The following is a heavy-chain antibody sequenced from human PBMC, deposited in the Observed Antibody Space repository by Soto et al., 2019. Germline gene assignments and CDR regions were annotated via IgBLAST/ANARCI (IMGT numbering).Heavy chain of an antibody. CDR2: IWYDGSNK. D-gene: IGHD3-16*01. V-gene: IGHV3-33*01. Sequence: GGSLRLSCAASGFTFSSYGMHWVRQAPGKGLEWVAVIWYDGSNKYYADSVKGRFTISRDNSKNTLYLQMNSLRAEDTAVYYCARVELREGHFDYWGQGTLVTVSS. CDR3: ARVELREGHFDY. CDR1: GFTFSSYG. J-gene: IGHJ4*02.